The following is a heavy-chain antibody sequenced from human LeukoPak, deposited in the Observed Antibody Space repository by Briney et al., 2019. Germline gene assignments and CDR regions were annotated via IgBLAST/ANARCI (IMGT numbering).Heavy chain of an antibody. J-gene: IGHJ4*02. CDR2: IGGSGATT. CDR1: GFTFSSYA. CDR3: ASSRWLRHFDY. D-gene: IGHD5-12*01. Sequence: TGGSLRLSCAASGFTFSSYAMSWVRQAPGKGLEWVSAIGGSGATTYYVDSVKGRFTISRDNSKNTLYLQINSLIAEDTAVYYCASSRWLRHFDYWGQGTLVTVSS. V-gene: IGHV3-23*01.